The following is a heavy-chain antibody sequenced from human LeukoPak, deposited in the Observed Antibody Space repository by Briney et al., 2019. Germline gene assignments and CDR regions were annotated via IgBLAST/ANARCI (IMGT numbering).Heavy chain of an antibody. J-gene: IGHJ6*03. CDR3: ARGPILWNYYYYYMDV. Sequence: SETLSLTCTVSGGSISSHRHFWGWIRQPPGRGLEWIANIYDSGSTYSNPSLRSRVTISVDTSKNQFSLKLSSVTAAATAVYYCARGPILWNYYYYYMDVWGKGTTVTVSS. V-gene: IGHV4-39*07. CDR2: IYDSGST. D-gene: IGHD2/OR15-2a*01. CDR1: GGSISSHRHF.